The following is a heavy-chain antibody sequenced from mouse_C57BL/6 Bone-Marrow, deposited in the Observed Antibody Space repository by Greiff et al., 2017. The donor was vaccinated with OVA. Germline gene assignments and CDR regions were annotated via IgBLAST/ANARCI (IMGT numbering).Heavy chain of an antibody. V-gene: IGHV10-3*01. CDR2: IRRKSSNYAT. Sequence: EVKLVESGGGLVQPKGSLKLSCAASGFTFNTYAMHWVRQAPGKGLEWVARIRRKSSNYATYYADSVKGRFTISRDDSQSMLYLQMNNLRTEDTVLYYCTGYFFAYWGQGTLVTVSA. CDR3: TGYFFAY. CDR1: GFTFNTYA. D-gene: IGHD2-3*01. J-gene: IGHJ3*01.